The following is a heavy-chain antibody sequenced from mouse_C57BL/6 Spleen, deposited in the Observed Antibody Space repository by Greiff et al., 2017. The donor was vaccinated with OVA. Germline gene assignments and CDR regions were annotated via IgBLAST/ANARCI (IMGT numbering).Heavy chain of an antibody. J-gene: IGHJ4*01. CDR2: ISSGSSTI. D-gene: IGHD1-1*01. Sequence: EVQGVESGGGLVKPGGSLKLSCAASGFTFSDYGMHWVRQAPEKGLEWVAYISSGSSTIYYADTVKGRFTISRDNAKNTLFLQMTSLRSEDTAMYYCARTHYYGSSGAMDYWGQGTSVTVSS. CDR3: ARTHYYGSSGAMDY. V-gene: IGHV5-17*01. CDR1: GFTFSDYG.